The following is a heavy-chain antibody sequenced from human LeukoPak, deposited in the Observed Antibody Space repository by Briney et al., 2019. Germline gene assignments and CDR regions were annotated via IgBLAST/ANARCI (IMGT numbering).Heavy chain of an antibody. CDR2: ISSTSSYI. J-gene: IGHJ4*02. D-gene: IGHD5-18*01. V-gene: IGHV3-21*01. CDR1: GFTFTTYS. Sequence: GGSLRLSCAASGFTFTTYSMNWVRQAPGKGLEWVSSISSTSSYIYYADSLKGRFTITRDNAKNSLYLQMNSLRVEDTAVYYCARSGDVGIQVWNIFDYWGQGTLVTVSS. CDR3: ARSGDVGIQVWNIFDY.